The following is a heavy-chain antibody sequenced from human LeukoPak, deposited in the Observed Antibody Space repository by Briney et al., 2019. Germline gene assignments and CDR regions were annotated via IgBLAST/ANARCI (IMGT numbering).Heavy chain of an antibody. Sequence: GRSLRLSCAASGFTFDDYAMHWVRQAPRKGLEWVSGISWNSGSIGYADSVKGRFTISRDNAKNSLYLQMNSLRAEDTALYYCAKDRQYQLLLGAFDIWGQGTMVTVSS. CDR3: AKDRQYQLLLGAFDI. J-gene: IGHJ3*02. D-gene: IGHD2-2*01. CDR2: ISWNSGSI. V-gene: IGHV3-9*01. CDR1: GFTFDDYA.